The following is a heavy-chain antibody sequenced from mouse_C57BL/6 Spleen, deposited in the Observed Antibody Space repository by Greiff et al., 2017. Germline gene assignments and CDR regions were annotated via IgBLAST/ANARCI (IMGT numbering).Heavy chain of an antibody. D-gene: IGHD4-1*01. CDR3: AAANWDLYFDV. Sequence: EVQLQQSGPELVKPGASVKISCKASGYTFTDYYMNWVKQSHGKSLEWIGDINPNNGGTSYNQKFKGKATLTVDKSSSTAYMELRSLTSEDSAVYYCAAANWDLYFDVWGTGTTVTVSS. V-gene: IGHV1-26*01. CDR2: INPNNGGT. CDR1: GYTFTDYY. J-gene: IGHJ1*03.